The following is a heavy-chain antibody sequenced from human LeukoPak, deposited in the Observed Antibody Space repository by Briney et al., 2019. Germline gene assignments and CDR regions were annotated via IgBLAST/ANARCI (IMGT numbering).Heavy chain of an antibody. CDR1: GFTFSSYS. J-gene: IGHJ6*02. CDR3: ARDSSPDYYYGMDV. CDR2: IYSGGST. Sequence: GGSLRLSCAASGFTFSSYSMNWVRQAPGKGLEWVSVIYSGGSTYYADSVKGRFTISRDNSKNTLYLQMNSLRAEDTAVYYCARDSSPDYYYGMDVWGQGTTVTVSS. V-gene: IGHV3-53*01. D-gene: IGHD2-2*01.